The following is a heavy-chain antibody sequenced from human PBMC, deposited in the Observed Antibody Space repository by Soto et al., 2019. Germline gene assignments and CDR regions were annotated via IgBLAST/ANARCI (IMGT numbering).Heavy chain of an antibody. CDR3: AGHPIGYSGYESDY. V-gene: IGHV4-39*01. J-gene: IGHJ4*02. D-gene: IGHD5-12*01. CDR1: GGSISSSSYY. CDR2: IYYSGST. Sequence: SETLSLTCTVSGGSISSSSYYWGWIRQHPGTGLEWIGSIYYSGSTYYTPSLTSRVTISVDTSKNHFSLKLISVTAAHTAVFYCAGHPIGYSGYESDYWGQGTLVTVSS.